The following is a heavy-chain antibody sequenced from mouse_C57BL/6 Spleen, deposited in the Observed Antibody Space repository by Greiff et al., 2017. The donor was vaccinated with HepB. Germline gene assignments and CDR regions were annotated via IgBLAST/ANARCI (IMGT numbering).Heavy chain of an antibody. CDR1: GFTFSSYG. V-gene: IGHV5-6*01. D-gene: IGHD2-3*01. CDR2: ISSGGSYT. Sequence: EVQLVESGGDLVKPGGSLKLSCAASGFTFSSYGMSWVRQTPDKRLEWVATISSGGSYTYYPDSVKGRFTISRDNAKNTLYLQMSSMKSEDTAMYYSAKFYEGYDYWGQGTTLTVSS. CDR3: AKFYEGYDY. J-gene: IGHJ2*01.